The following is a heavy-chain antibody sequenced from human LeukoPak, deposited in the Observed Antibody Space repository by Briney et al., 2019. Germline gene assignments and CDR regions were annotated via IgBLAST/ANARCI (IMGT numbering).Heavy chain of an antibody. CDR1: GYTFTGYY. CDR3: ARVYYYDSRGYFHDAFDI. CDR2: INPNTGGT. Sequence: ASVKVSCKSSGYTFTGYYMHWVRQAPGQGLEWMGWINPNTGGTSYAQKFQGRVTMTRDTSISTAYMELSRLRSDDTAVYYCARVYYYDSRGYFHDAFDIWGQGTMVTVSS. J-gene: IGHJ3*02. D-gene: IGHD3-22*01. V-gene: IGHV1-2*02.